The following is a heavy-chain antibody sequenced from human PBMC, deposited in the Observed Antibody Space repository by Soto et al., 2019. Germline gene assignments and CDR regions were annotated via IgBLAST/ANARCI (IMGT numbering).Heavy chain of an antibody. CDR1: VFTFSVFD. Sequence: WGALLVSCESSVFTFSVFDMHWVRQPTGKGLEWVSSIGTAGDTYYAVSVKGRLTISRDNAKNSLSLQMNSLRAGDMAVYFCAKSQEIGTHFFDSWGQGTKVTVSS. CDR2: IGTAGDT. CDR3: AKSQEIGTHFFDS. D-gene: IGHD6-13*01. V-gene: IGHV3-13*01. J-gene: IGHJ4*02.